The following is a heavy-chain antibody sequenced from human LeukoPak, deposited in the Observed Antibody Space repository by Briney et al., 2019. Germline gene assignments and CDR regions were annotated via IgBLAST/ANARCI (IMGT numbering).Heavy chain of an antibody. CDR2: IYYSGST. Sequence: SETLSLTCAVYGVSFSGYYWSWIRQPPGKGLEWIGYIYYSGSTNYNPSLKSRVTISVDTSKNQFSLKLCSVTAADTAVYYCARVVTIFGVVIANTNWFDPWGQGTLVTVSS. CDR3: ARVVTIFGVVIANTNWFDP. V-gene: IGHV4-59*01. D-gene: IGHD3-3*01. J-gene: IGHJ5*02. CDR1: GVSFSGYY.